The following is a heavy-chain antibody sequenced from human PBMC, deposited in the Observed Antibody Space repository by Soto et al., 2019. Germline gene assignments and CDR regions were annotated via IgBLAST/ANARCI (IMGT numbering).Heavy chain of an antibody. D-gene: IGHD1-1*01. CDR3: ARDPERRGFFYFDY. CDR2: ISSSGSTI. Sequence: PGGSLRLSCAASGFTFSSYEMNWVRQAPGKGLEWVSYISSSGSTIYYADSVKGRFTISRDNAKNSLYLQMNSLRAEDTALYYCARDPERRGFFYFDYWGQGTPVTVSS. J-gene: IGHJ4*02. CDR1: GFTFSSYE. V-gene: IGHV3-48*03.